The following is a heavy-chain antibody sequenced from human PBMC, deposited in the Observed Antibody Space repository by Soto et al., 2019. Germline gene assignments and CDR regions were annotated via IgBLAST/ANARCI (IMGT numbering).Heavy chain of an antibody. V-gene: IGHV3-49*03. D-gene: IGHD1-26*01. J-gene: IGHJ4*02. CDR1: GFTFGDYA. Sequence: GGSLRLSCTASGFTFGDYAMSWFRQAPGKGLEWVGFIRSKAYGGTTEYAASVKGRFTISRDDSKSIAYLQMNSLKTEDTAVHYCTREGEFGPIVGATGYWGQGTLVTVSS. CDR3: TREGEFGPIVGATGY. CDR2: IRSKAYGGTT.